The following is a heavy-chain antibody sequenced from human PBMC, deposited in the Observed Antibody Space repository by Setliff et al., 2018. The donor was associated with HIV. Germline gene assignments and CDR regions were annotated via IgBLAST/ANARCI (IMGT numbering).Heavy chain of an antibody. CDR2: SWFDGNNR. Sequence: PGGSLRLSCAASGLNLTRCDMHWVRQAPGKGLDWLAVSWFDGNNRRYAASVKGRFTISRDNSKNTLYLHLDSLTAADTAVYYCARRTYYDFWSYRYLSISNWFDSWGQGILVTVSS. CDR1: GLNLTRCD. V-gene: IGHV3-33*04. CDR3: ARRTYYDFWSYRYLSISNWFDS. D-gene: IGHD3-3*01. J-gene: IGHJ5*01.